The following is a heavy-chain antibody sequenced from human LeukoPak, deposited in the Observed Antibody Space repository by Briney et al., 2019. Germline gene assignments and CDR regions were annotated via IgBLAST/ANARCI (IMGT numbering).Heavy chain of an antibody. CDR1: GGTFSSYA. D-gene: IGHD2-2*01. CDR2: IIPILGIA. J-gene: IGHJ4*02. Sequence: GASVKVSCKASGGTFSSYAISWVRQAPGQGLEWMGRIIPILGIANYAQKFQGRVTITADKSTSTAYMELSSLRSEDTAVYYCARGKIVVVPAAIYYWGQGTLVTVSS. CDR3: ARGKIVVVPAAIYY. V-gene: IGHV1-69*04.